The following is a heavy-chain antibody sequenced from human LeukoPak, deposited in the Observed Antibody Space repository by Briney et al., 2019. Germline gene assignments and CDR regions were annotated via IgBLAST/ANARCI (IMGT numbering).Heavy chain of an antibody. CDR1: GFSFTDYY. CDR3: ARETNDDFWSGYSAFDI. Sequence: VASVKVSCKPSGFSFTDYYIHWVRQAPGQGLEWMGWMNPKSGGTKYAQKFQDWVTMTRDLSVNTAYLELSGPKSDDTAVHYCARETNDDFWSGYSAFDIWGQGTVVIVSP. V-gene: IGHV1-2*04. CDR2: MNPKSGGT. D-gene: IGHD3-3*01. J-gene: IGHJ3*02.